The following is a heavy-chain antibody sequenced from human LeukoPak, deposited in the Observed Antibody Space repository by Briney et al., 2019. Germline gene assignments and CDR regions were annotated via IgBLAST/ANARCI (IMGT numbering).Heavy chain of an antibody. V-gene: IGHV1-18*01. CDR3: ARDNPTATYSSGWYYFDY. Sequence: ASVKVSCKASGYTFTSYGISWVRQAPGQGLEWLGWISVYNGHTNYAQKLQGRVTMTTDTSTTTAYMELRTLRSDDTAVYYCARDNPTATYSSGWYYFDYWGQGTLVTVSS. D-gene: IGHD6-19*01. J-gene: IGHJ4*02. CDR1: GYTFTSYG. CDR2: ISVYNGHT.